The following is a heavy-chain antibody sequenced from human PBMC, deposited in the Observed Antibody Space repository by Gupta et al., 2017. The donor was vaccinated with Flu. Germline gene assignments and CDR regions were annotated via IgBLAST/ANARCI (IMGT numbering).Heavy chain of an antibody. J-gene: IGHJ4*02. CDR3: ARQTWNDHY. CDR2: ISYSGST. D-gene: IGHD1-1*01. Sequence: QVQLQQWGAGLLKPSETLSLTCAVYGGSLRDFYWSWIRQSPGKGLEWIGEISYSGSTKNQFSLRMTSVTAADTAVYYCARQTWNDHYWGQGTLVSVSS. V-gene: IGHV4-34*04. CDR1: GGSLRDFY.